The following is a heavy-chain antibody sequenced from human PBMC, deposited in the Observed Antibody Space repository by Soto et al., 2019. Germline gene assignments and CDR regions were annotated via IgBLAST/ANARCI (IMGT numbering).Heavy chain of an antibody. V-gene: IGHV4-34*01. D-gene: IGHD4-17*01. CDR3: ARITATPVFDYYYGMDV. Sequence: ETLSLTCAVYGGSFSGYYWSWIRQPPGKGLEWIGEINHSGSTNYNPSLKSRVTISVDTSKSQFSLKLSSVTAADTAVYYCARITATPVFDYYYGMDVWGQGTTVTVSS. CDR1: GGSFSGYY. J-gene: IGHJ6*02. CDR2: INHSGST.